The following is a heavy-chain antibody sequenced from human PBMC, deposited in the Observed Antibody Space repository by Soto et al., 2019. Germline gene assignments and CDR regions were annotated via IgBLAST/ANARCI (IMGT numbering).Heavy chain of an antibody. D-gene: IGHD7-27*01. J-gene: IGHJ4*02. CDR2: LIPLFGTT. CDR3: ARGPNWGYRFDS. Sequence: QVQLVQSGAEVKKPGSSVKVSCEASGGTFSGHAISWVRQAPGQGPEWMGGLIPLFGTTQHAQNFQDRLTITGDKSTSTAYMALTSLRFEDTAIYYCARGPNWGYRFDSWGQGTLVTVSS. CDR1: GGTFSGHA. V-gene: IGHV1-69*06.